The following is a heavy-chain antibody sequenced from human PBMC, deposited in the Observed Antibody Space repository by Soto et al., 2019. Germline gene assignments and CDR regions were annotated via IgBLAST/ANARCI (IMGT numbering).Heavy chain of an antibody. V-gene: IGHV6-1*01. CDR3: ARGVVAAGKRTNSIYYYGMDV. CDR1: GDSVSSNSAA. Sequence: SQTLSLTCAISGDSVSSNSAAWNWIRQSPSRGLEWLGRTYYRSKWYNDYAVSVKSRITINPDTSKNQFSLQLNSVTPEDTAVYYCARGVVAAGKRTNSIYYYGMDVWGQGTTVTVSS. D-gene: IGHD6-13*01. J-gene: IGHJ6*02. CDR2: TYYRSKWYN.